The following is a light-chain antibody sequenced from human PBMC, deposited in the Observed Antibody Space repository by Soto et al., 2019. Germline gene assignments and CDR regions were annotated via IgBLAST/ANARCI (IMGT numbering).Light chain of an antibody. Sequence: EIVMTQSPATLSVSPGERATLSCRASQSISTNLAWYQQNPGQAPRLLIYGASTRATGIPARFSGGGSGTEFTLTISSLQSEDFAMYFCQQFNNWPGTFGQGTKVEIK. CDR3: QQFNNWPGT. V-gene: IGKV3-15*01. CDR1: QSISTN. CDR2: GAS. J-gene: IGKJ1*01.